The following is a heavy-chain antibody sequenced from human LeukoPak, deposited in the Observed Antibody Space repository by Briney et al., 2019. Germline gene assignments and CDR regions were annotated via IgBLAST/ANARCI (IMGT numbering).Heavy chain of an antibody. D-gene: IGHD6-13*01. CDR2: ISDSSRTT. J-gene: IGHJ4*02. V-gene: IGHV3-23*01. Sequence: GGSLRLSREVSGFTFSTEAMTWVRQAPGKGLEWVSSISDSSRTTYYADSVQGRFTISRDNSRNTVYLQMNSLRVEDTAFYYCAKKLGFIPQFDYWSQGTLVAASS. CDR1: GFTFSTEA. CDR3: AKKLGFIPQFDY.